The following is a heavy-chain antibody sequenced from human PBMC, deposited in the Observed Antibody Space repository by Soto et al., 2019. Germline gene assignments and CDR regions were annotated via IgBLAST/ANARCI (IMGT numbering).Heavy chain of an antibody. CDR2: ISAYNGNT. D-gene: IGHD2-2*01. V-gene: IGHV1-18*01. Sequence: GASVKVSCKASGYTFTSYGISWVRQAPGQGLEWMGWISAYNGNTNYAQKLQGRVTMTTDTSTSTAYMELGSLRSDDTAVYYCARVYCSSTSCYSYYGMDVWGQGTTVTVSS. CDR3: ARVYCSSTSCYSYYGMDV. CDR1: GYTFTSYG. J-gene: IGHJ6*02.